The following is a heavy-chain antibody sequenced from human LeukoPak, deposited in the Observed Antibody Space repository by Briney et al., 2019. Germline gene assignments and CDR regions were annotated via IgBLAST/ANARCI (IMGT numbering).Heavy chain of an antibody. D-gene: IGHD5-18*01. Sequence: GGSLRLSCAASGFTFSNYEMNWVRQAPGKGLEWVSYISGSGSTIYHADSVKGRFTISRANAKDSLYLQMYILRAEDTAVYYCARVRSGYSHENYFDYWGQGTLVTLSS. V-gene: IGHV3-48*03. CDR1: GFTFSNYE. J-gene: IGHJ4*02. CDR2: ISGSGSTI. CDR3: ARVRSGYSHENYFDY.